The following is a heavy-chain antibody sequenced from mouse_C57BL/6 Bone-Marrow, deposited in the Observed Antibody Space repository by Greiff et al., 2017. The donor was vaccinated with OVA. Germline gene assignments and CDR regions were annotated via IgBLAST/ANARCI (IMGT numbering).Heavy chain of an antibody. CDR1: GFTFSDYY. CDR3: ARDGRDWYFDV. D-gene: IGHD4-1*01. V-gene: IGHV5-16*01. J-gene: IGHJ1*03. Sequence: DVQLQESEGGLVQPGSSMKLSCTASGFTFSDYYMAWVRQVPEKGLEWVANINYDGSSTYYLDSLKSRFIISRDNAKNILYLQMSSLKSEDTATYYCARDGRDWYFDVWGTGTTVTVSS. CDR2: INYDGSST.